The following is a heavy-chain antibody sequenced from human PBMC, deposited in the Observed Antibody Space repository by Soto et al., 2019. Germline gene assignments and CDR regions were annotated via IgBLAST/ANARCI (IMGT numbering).Heavy chain of an antibody. V-gene: IGHV1-69*01. CDR2: TIPIFGTA. Sequence: QVQLVQSGAEVKKPGSSVKVSCKASGGTFSSYAISWVRQAPGQGLEWMGGTIPIFGTANYAQKFQGRVTITADESTSTAYMELSSLRSEDTAVYYCARVMYCSGGSCYGFDYWGQGTLVTVSS. CDR3: ARVMYCSGGSCYGFDY. D-gene: IGHD2-15*01. CDR1: GGTFSSYA. J-gene: IGHJ4*02.